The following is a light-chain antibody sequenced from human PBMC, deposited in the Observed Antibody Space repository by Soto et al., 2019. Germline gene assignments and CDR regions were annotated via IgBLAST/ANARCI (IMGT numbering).Light chain of an antibody. CDR2: QTS. V-gene: IGKV3D-20*02. Sequence: VLTQSPATLSLTPGEPATLSCRTSQTVDNDYLAWYQQKPGQAPRLLIYQTSIRAAGIPARFSGSGSGTDHTLTISSLEPEDSAVYYCQQRSNWPITFGQGTRLEIK. CDR3: QQRSNWPIT. J-gene: IGKJ5*01. CDR1: QTVDNDY.